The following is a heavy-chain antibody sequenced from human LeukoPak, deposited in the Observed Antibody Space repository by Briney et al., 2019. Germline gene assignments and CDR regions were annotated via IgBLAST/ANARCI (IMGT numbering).Heavy chain of an antibody. J-gene: IGHJ4*02. V-gene: IGHV4-39*07. D-gene: IGHD3-3*01. CDR1: GASISSYY. CDR3: ARRGSSGYYTFFDY. CDR2: IYYSGST. Sequence: PSETLSLTCTVSGASISSYYWGWIRQPPGKGLEWIGSIYYSGSTYYNPSLKSRVTILVDTSKNQFSLKLSSVTAADTAVYYCARRGSSGYYTFFDYWGQGTLVTVSS.